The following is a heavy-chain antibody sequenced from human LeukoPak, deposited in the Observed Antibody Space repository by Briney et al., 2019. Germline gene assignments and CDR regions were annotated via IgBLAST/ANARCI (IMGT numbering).Heavy chain of an antibody. CDR1: GGSISSSSYY. Sequence: SETLSLTCTVSGGSISSSSYYWSWIRQPAGTGLEWIGRIYTSGSTNYNPSLKSRVTMSVDTSKNQFSLKLSSVTAADTAVYYCARDSGSYKSTFDYWGQGTLVTVSS. D-gene: IGHD1-26*01. J-gene: IGHJ4*02. V-gene: IGHV4-61*02. CDR2: IYTSGST. CDR3: ARDSGSYKSTFDY.